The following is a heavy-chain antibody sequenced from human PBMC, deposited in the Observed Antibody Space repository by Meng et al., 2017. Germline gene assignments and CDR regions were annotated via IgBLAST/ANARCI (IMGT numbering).Heavy chain of an antibody. CDR1: GYTFTAYY. CDR2: IDPNSGVT. V-gene: IGHV1-2*06. Sequence: QVQLWQSGAEVKKPGASVKVSCTPSGYTFTAYYIHWVRQAPGQGLDWMGRIDPNSGVTEYAQKFQGRVTVTGDTSISTAYMELSRLRSDDTAIYYCVRDEDISAAGKLFGDYWGQGTLVTVPS. D-gene: IGHD6-25*01. CDR3: VRDEDISAAGKLFGDY. J-gene: IGHJ4*02.